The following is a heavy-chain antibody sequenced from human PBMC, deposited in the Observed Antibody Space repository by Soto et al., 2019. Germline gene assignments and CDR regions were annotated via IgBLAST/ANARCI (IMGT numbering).Heavy chain of an antibody. CDR2: IWYDGSIE. V-gene: IGHV3-33*01. Sequence: QVQLVESGGGVVQPGRSLRLSCAASGFNFGRYGMHWVRQAPGKGLEWVAVIWYDGSIEYYADSVKGRFTISRDNSKNTLYLIMNNLRAEDTAVYYCARDPKLSLEYYFDCWGQGTLVTVSS. CDR1: GFNFGRYG. D-gene: IGHD1-1*01. J-gene: IGHJ4*02. CDR3: ARDPKLSLEYYFDC.